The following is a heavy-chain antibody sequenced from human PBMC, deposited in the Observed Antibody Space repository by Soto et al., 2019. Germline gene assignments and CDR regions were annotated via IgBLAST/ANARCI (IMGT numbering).Heavy chain of an antibody. D-gene: IGHD6-13*01. J-gene: IGHJ4*01. V-gene: IGHV3-23*01. CDR1: GFSFSSYA. CDR3: AKDRERDAWYEDY. Sequence: GGSLRLSGVASGFSFSSYAMSRVRQAPGKGLEWVSVISGSDGSTYYADSVKGRFTISRDNSKNTLYLQMNSLRAEDTAVYYCAKDRERDAWYEDYWGQGTLVTVSS. CDR2: ISGSDGST.